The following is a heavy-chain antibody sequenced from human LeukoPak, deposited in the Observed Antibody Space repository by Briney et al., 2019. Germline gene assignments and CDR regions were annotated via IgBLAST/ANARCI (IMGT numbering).Heavy chain of an antibody. J-gene: IGHJ4*02. CDR3: ARRDCSGHYCYVDH. Sequence: PGGSLRLSCAASGFTFSNFGLNWVRQAPGKGLEWVAFISDNGRRTYYLESVKGRFTISRDNAKNSLFLQMNSLRVDDTAVYYCARRDCSGHYCYVDHWGQGTLVTVSS. V-gene: IGHV3-33*08. CDR1: GFTFSNFG. D-gene: IGHD3-22*01. CDR2: ISDNGRRT.